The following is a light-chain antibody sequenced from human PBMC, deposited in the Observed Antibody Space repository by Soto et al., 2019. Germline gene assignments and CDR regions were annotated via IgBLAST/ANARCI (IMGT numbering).Light chain of an antibody. CDR3: SSYTSTYSLV. CDR1: IDDVGAYNY. J-gene: IGLJ1*01. V-gene: IGLV2-14*03. CDR2: DVN. Sequence: QSALTQPASVSGSPGQSITISCTGTIDDVGAYNYVSWYQRRPGSAPQLILYDVNNRPSGASHRSSGSKSVHTAYLTISGLQSDDEAIYHCSSYTSTYSLVFGTGTKVTVL.